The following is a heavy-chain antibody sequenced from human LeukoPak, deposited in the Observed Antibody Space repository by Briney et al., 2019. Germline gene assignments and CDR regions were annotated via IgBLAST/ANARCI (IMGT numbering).Heavy chain of an antibody. CDR2: LNPDGSST. D-gene: IGHD3-16*01. CDR1: GFTLSGYW. J-gene: IGHJ6*01. V-gene: IGHV3-74*01. CDR3: ARDDAFRGVAMDV. Sequence: GGSLRPSCAASGFTLSGYWMHWVRQVPGKGLVWVSRLNPDGSSTSYADSVKGRFTISRDNAKNTLYLQMNSLRAEDTAVYYCARDDAFRGVAMDVWGQGTTVTVSS.